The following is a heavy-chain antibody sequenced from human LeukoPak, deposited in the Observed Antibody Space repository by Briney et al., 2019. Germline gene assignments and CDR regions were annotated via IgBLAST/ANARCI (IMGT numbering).Heavy chain of an antibody. CDR1: GFTFSSYA. CDR2: IRANSGST. Sequence: GGSLRLSCAASGFTFSSYAMSWVRQAPENGLEWVSAIRANSGSTYYADSVKGRFTISRDNSKSTLYLQMNSLRAEDTALYYCAKAYGSGSYYDYNYYMDVWGKGTTVTVSS. J-gene: IGHJ6*03. V-gene: IGHV3-23*01. CDR3: AKAYGSGSYYDYNYYMDV. D-gene: IGHD3-10*01.